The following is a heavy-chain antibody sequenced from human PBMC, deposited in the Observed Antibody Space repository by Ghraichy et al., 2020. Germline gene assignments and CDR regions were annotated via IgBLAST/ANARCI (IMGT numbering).Heavy chain of an antibody. J-gene: IGHJ4*02. CDR1: GFTFSDCS. CDR3: VKDVGRLFRNRDS. Sequence: GGSLRLSCAASGFTFSDCSMNWVRQSPGKGLEWVSYISSSSSTIYYADSVKGRFTISRDNAKNSLYLQMNSLRDDDTAVYYCVKDVGRLFRNRDSWGQGTLVTVSS. D-gene: IGHD2-21*01. CDR2: ISSSSSTI. V-gene: IGHV3-48*02.